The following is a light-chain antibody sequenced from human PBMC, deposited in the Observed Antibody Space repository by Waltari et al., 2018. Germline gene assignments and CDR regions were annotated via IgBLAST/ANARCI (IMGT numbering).Light chain of an antibody. V-gene: IGLV1-40*01. CDR2: SNS. Sequence: YQWPTGTAAKVPIVSNSKRPSGLPERFSGSKSGTPGSLAITGLQAEDEADYYRQSYDSSLRGSVFGGGTKLT. J-gene: IGLJ2*01. CDR3: QSYDSSLRGSV.